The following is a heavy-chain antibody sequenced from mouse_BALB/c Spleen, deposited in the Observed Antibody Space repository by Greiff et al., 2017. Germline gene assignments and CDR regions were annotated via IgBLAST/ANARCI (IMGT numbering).Heavy chain of an antibody. J-gene: IGHJ1*01. Sequence: DVKLVESGGGLVKPGGSLKLSCAASGFTFSSYAMSWVRQSPEKRLEWVAEISSGGSYTYYPDTVTGRFTISRDNAKNTLYLEMSSLRSEDTAMYYCARDLINWYFDVWGAGTTVTVSS. V-gene: IGHV5-9-4*01. D-gene: IGHD2-4*01. CDR1: GFTFSSYA. CDR2: ISSGGSYT. CDR3: ARDLINWYFDV.